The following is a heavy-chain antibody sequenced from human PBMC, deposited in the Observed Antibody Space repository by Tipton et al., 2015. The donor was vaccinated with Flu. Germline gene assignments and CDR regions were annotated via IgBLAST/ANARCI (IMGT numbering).Heavy chain of an antibody. CDR1: GDTFRNYA. CDR3: ARQIYTSGELDYDYYYMDV. V-gene: IGHV1-69*01. J-gene: IGHJ6*03. CDR2: IVCIFGIP. Sequence: VQLVQSGAEVKKPGSSVKVSCKASGDTFRNYAISWVRQAPGQGLEWMGGIVCIFGIPNYAQKFQGRVTMTADESTTTVYMELSSLRSDDTAVYYCARQIYTSGELDYDYYYMDVWGKGTTVTVSS. D-gene: IGHD6-25*01.